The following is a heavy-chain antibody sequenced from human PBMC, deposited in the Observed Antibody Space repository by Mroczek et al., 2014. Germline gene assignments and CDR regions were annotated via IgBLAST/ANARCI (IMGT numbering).Heavy chain of an antibody. CDR1: GGSISSYY. CDR3: ARGTTFYYYYMDV. D-gene: IGHD1-1*01. J-gene: IGHJ6*03. CDR2: IYYSGST. Sequence: QVQLVESGPGLVKPSETLSLTCTVSGGSISSYYWSWIRQPPGKGLEWIGYIYYSGSTNYNPSLKSRVTISVDTSKNQFSLKLSSVTAADTAVYYCARGTTFYYYYMDVWGKGTTVTVSS. V-gene: IGHV4-59*12.